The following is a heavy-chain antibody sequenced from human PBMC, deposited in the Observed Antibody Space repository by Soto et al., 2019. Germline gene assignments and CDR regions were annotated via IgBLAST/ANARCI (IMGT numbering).Heavy chain of an antibody. J-gene: IGHJ6*02. V-gene: IGHV4-61*01. Sequence: SETLSLTCTVSGGSITSDNYYWTWIRQHPGKGLEWMGYIYNSGSTNYNPSLKSRVTISEDTSKNQLSLKLSSVTAADTAVYYCARSRGAMVRGIKYYYYGMDVWGQGTTVTVSS. CDR3: ARSRGAMVRGIKYYYYGMDV. CDR1: GGSITSDNYY. D-gene: IGHD3-10*01. CDR2: IYNSGST.